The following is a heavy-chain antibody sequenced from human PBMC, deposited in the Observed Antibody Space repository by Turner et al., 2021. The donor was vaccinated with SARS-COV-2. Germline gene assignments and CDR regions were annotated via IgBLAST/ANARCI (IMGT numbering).Heavy chain of an antibody. D-gene: IGHD2-15*01. Sequence: QVQLQESGPGLVKPSATLSLPCTVSGASISGSYWSWVRQPPGKGLEWIGYIHFSGTTNNNPSLRSRVTISLDTSKSQFSLHLRSVTAADTAVYYCTRELGYCSDGSCRFEYDYWGQGTLVTVSS. CDR3: TRELGYCSDGSCRFEYDY. V-gene: IGHV4-59*01. J-gene: IGHJ4*02. CDR1: GASISGSY. CDR2: IHFSGTT.